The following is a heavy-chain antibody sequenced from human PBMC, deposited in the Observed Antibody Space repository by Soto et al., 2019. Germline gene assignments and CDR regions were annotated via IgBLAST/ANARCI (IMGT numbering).Heavy chain of an antibody. CDR2: ISQSGNT. Sequence: SETLSLTCSTYSGSFSGYYWSWIRQPPGKGLEWIGEISQSGNTNCSPSLKSRASISIDTSKKQFSLNLASVSAADTAVYYCARAPKVSGSSQTRPDFWGQGTLVTVSS. CDR3: ARAPKVSGSSQTRPDF. CDR1: SGSFSGYY. D-gene: IGHD6-6*01. V-gene: IGHV4-34*01. J-gene: IGHJ4*02.